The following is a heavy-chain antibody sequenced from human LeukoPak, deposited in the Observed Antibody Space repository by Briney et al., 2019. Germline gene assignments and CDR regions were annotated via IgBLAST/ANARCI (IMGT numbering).Heavy chain of an antibody. J-gene: IGHJ4*02. CDR3: AKVTGSRRLDY. D-gene: IGHD1-26*01. V-gene: IGHV3-23*01. CDR1: GFTFSSYA. Sequence: PGGSLRLSCPVSGFTFSSYAMSWVRQAPGKGLEWVSTISGGGTTYYADSVKGRFTISRDNSKNTLYLQMNSLRAEDTAVYYCAKVTGSRRLDYWGQGTLVTVSS. CDR2: ISGGGTT.